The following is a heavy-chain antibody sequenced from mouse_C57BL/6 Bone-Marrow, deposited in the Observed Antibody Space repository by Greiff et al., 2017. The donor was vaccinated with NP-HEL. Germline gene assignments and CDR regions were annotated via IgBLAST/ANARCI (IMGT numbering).Heavy chain of an antibody. V-gene: IGHV14-4*01. J-gene: IGHJ2*01. CDR3: TPTVVATNY. CDR1: GFNIKDDY. Sequence: VQLQQSGAELVRPGASVKLSCTASGFNIKDDYMHWVKQRPEQGLEWIGWLDPENGDTEYASKFQGKATITADTSSNTAYLQLSSLTSEDTAVYYCTPTVVATNYWGQGTTLTVSS. D-gene: IGHD1-1*01. CDR2: LDPENGDT.